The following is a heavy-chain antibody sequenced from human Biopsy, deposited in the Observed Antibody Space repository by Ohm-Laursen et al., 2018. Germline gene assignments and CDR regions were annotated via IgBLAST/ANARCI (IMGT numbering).Heavy chain of an antibody. CDR2: INHSGRT. J-gene: IGHJ6*02. CDR3: VRGVDYYDPYHYYALDV. D-gene: IGHD3-22*01. CDR1: GESFNGYY. V-gene: IGHV4-34*01. Sequence: ETLSLTCAVSGESFNGYYWSWIRQTPGKGLEWIGEINHSGRTNYNPSLKSRVTISVDTSKNQFSLKVRSVTAADTAAYYCVRGVDYYDPYHYYALDVWGQGTTVSVSS.